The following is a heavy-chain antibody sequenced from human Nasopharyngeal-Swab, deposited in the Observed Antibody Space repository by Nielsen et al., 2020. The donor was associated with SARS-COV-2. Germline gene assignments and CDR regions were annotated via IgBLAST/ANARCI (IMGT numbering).Heavy chain of an antibody. Sequence: ASVKVSCKASGYTFTSYGITWVRQAPGQGLEWMAWISAYNGKTNYAQNLQGRVTITADESTSTAYMELSSLRSEDTAVYYCARDLRAYYYDSSGSNDAFDIWGQGTMVTVSS. CDR2: ISAYNGKT. CDR1: GYTFTSYG. V-gene: IGHV1-18*01. J-gene: IGHJ3*02. D-gene: IGHD3-22*01. CDR3: ARDLRAYYYDSSGSNDAFDI.